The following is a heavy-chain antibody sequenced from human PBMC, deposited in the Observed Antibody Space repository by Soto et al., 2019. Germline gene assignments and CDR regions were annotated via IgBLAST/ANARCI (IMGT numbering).Heavy chain of an antibody. J-gene: IGHJ6*02. Sequence: GASVKVSCKASGGTFSSYAISWVRQAPGQGLEWMGGIIPIFGTANYAQKFQGRVTITADQSTITAYMELSSLRSEDTPVYYCSKGNGVLGYYYCGMDVWGQGNTVTVAS. D-gene: IGHD1-1*01. V-gene: IGHV1-69*13. CDR2: IIPIFGTA. CDR1: GGTFSSYA. CDR3: SKGNGVLGYYYCGMDV.